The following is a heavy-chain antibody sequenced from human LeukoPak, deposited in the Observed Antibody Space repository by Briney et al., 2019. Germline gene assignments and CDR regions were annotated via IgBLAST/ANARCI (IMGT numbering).Heavy chain of an antibody. CDR3: AREYYDSSGYSYYYYYGMDV. V-gene: IGHV3-33*01. CDR2: IWYDGSNK. CDR1: GFTFSSYG. D-gene: IGHD3-22*01. J-gene: IGHJ6*02. Sequence: GGSLRLSCAASGFTFSSYGMHWVRQATGKGLEWVAVIWYDGSNKYYADSVKGRFTISRDNSKNTLYLQMNSLRAEDTAVYYCAREYYDSSGYSYYYYYGMDVWGQGTTVTVSS.